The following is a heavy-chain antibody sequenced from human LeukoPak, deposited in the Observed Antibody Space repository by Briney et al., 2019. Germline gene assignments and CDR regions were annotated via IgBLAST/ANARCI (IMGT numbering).Heavy chain of an antibody. CDR1: GYTFTSYA. CDR2: INAGNGNT. V-gene: IGHV1-3*01. J-gene: IGHJ4*02. Sequence: GASVKVSCKASGYTFTSYAMHWVRQAPGQRLEWMGWINAGNGNTKYSQKFQGRVTITRDTSASTAYMELSSPRSEDTAVYYCARDLGYSMLFDYWGQGTLVTVSS. D-gene: IGHD5-12*01. CDR3: ARDLGYSMLFDY.